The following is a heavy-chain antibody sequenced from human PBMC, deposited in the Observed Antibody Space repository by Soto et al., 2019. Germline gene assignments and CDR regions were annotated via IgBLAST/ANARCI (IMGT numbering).Heavy chain of an antibody. J-gene: IGHJ5*02. CDR2: VNPANGNR. CDR3: ARDRLSGYDNSGLYS. Sequence: QVQLVQSGSELRKPGASVKVLCEASGYSFSYYGIHWVRQAPGKGLEWMGWVNPANGNRNYAQKFDDRVTMSIDTSTNTMSLELRRLKFDDTAPYYCARDRLSGYDNSGLYSWGQGTVVTVSS. D-gene: IGHD3-22*01. V-gene: IGHV1-18*04. CDR1: GYSFSYYG.